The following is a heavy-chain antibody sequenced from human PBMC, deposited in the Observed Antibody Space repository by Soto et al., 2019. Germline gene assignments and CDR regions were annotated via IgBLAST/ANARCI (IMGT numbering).Heavy chain of an antibody. Sequence: SETLSLTCTVSGGSISSYYWSWIWQPPGKGLEWIGYIYYSGSTNYNPSLKSRVTISVDTSKNQFSLKLSSVTAADTAVYYCARLEDIVVGEGWFDPWGQGTLVTVSS. J-gene: IGHJ5*02. CDR3: ARLEDIVVGEGWFDP. D-gene: IGHD2-2*01. V-gene: IGHV4-59*08. CDR2: IYYSGST. CDR1: GGSISSYY.